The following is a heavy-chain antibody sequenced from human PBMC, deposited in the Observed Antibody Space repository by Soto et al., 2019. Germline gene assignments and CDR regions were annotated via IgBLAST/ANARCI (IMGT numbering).Heavy chain of an antibody. Sequence: PSETLSLTCTVSGGSISSSSNFWGWIRQPPGKGLEWIAIITYSGTTYYNPSLKSRVTISADTPNNQFSLSLSSVTAAETAIYYCARRNYPYYFDYWGQGILVTVS. D-gene: IGHD3-10*01. CDR1: GGSISSSSNF. CDR2: ITYSGTT. CDR3: ARRNYPYYFDY. V-gene: IGHV4-39*01. J-gene: IGHJ4*02.